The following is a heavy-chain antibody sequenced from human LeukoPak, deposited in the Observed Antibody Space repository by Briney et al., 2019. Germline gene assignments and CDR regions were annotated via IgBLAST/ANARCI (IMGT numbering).Heavy chain of an antibody. D-gene: IGHD1-1*01. CDR3: ARGDKKANLSGPPGYFDP. J-gene: IGHJ5*02. CDR2: INPNSGGT. Sequence: GASVKVSCKASGYTFSGYHIHWVRQAPGQGLEWMGWINPNSGGTNFAPKFHCMVSMTRDTALTTAYMELRSLSTDDTAVYSCARGDKKANLSGPPGYFDPWGQGSLVTVSS. CDR1: GYTFSGYH. V-gene: IGHV1-2*02.